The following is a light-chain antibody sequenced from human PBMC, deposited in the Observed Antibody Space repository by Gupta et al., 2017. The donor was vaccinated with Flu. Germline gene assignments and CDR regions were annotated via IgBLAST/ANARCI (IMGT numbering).Light chain of an antibody. V-gene: IGKV1-5*03. Sequence: PSTLSASVGDRVTITCRASHSISSWLAWYQQKPGKAPKVLIYKASSLESGVPSRFSGSESGTEFTLTITSLQPDDFGTYYCQQYSTYPWTFGRGTKVEI. CDR1: HSISSW. CDR3: QQYSTYPWT. CDR2: KAS. J-gene: IGKJ1*01.